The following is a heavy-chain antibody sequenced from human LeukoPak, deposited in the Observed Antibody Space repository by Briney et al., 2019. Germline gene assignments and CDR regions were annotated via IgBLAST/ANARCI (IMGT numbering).Heavy chain of an antibody. V-gene: IGHV1-24*01. CDR3: ATTKTSYYYDSSGYSLDY. J-gene: IGHJ4*02. CDR2: FDPEDGET. CDR1: GYTLTELS. Sequence: GASVTVSCKVSGYTLTELSMHWVRQAPGKGLEWMGGFDPEDGETIYAQKFQGRVTMTEDTSTDTAYMELSSLRSEDTAVYYCATTKTSYYYDSSGYSLDYWGQGTLVTVSS. D-gene: IGHD3-22*01.